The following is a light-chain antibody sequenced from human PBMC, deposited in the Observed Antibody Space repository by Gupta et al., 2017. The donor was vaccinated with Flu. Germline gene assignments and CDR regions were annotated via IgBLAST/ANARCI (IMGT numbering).Light chain of an antibody. V-gene: IGKV2D-29*02. CDR3: RQCIQHALT. J-gene: IGKJ4*01. CDR2: EVS. Sequence: DIVITLTPPSLSVTPGQTASISCKSSLSLLPNDGKTYLYWYLQKPGQSPQLLIFEVSNLFSGVPNRFSGSGSGTDFTLKISRAEAEDVGIYYCRQCIQHALTFGGGTKVEIK. CDR1: LSLLPNDGKTY.